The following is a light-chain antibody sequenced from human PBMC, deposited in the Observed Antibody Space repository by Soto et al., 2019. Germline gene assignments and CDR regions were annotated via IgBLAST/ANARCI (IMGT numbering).Light chain of an antibody. CDR1: QSVSSN. CDR3: QQYDNWPLS. V-gene: IGKV3-15*01. J-gene: IGKJ1*01. Sequence: EIVITQSPATLSVSPGESATLSCRASQSVSSNLAWYQQKPGQAPRLLIYGASTRATGLPARFSGSGSGTEFTLTISSLQSEDFAVYYCQQYDNWPLSFGQGTKVEIK. CDR2: GAS.